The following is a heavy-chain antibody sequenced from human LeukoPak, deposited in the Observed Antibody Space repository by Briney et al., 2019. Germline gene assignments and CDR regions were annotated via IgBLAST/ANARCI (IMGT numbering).Heavy chain of an antibody. Sequence: SETLSLTCTISGASISSYSWNWIRQPPGRGLEWIGYMYYRGSTNFNPSLRSQVSMSLDTSKNQFSLKLSSVTAADTAVYYCARGDGNDFKWFDPWGQGTLVTVSS. J-gene: IGHJ5*02. V-gene: IGHV4-59*01. CDR3: ARGDGNDFKWFDP. CDR1: GASISSYS. D-gene: IGHD3/OR15-3a*01. CDR2: MYYRGST.